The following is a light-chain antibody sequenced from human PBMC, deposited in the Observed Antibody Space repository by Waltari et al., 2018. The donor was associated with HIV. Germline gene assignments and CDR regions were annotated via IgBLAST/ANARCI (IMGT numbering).Light chain of an antibody. Sequence: QSALSQPPSASGTTGQRVTISWSGGRTNNGSNFVFWYHQLPGTAPKLLISKTNQRPSGVPDRFAGSKSGSSASLTISGLRSEDEAVYYCASWDDILSSVIFGGGTKVTVL. V-gene: IGLV1-47*01. CDR3: ASWDDILSSVI. CDR1: RTNNGSNF. CDR2: KTN. J-gene: IGLJ2*01.